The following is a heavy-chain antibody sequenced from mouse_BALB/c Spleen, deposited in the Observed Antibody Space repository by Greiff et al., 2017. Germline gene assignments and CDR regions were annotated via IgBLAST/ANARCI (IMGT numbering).Heavy chain of an antibody. CDR1: GFAFSSYD. V-gene: IGHV5-12-1*01. CDR3: ARQDWGFAY. J-gene: IGHJ3*01. Sequence: EVQRVESGGGLVKPGGSLKLSCAASGFAFSSYDMSWVRQTPEKRLEWVAYISSGGGSTYYPDTVKGRFTISRDNAKNTLYLQMSSLKSEDTAMYYCARQDWGFAYWGQGTLVTVSA. D-gene: IGHD4-1*01. CDR2: ISSGGGST.